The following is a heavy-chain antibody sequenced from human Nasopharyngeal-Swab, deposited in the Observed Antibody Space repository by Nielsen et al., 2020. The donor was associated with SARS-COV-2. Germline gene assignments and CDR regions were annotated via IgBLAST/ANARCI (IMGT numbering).Heavy chain of an antibody. CDR3: ADPPTTGF. D-gene: IGHD2-8*02. CDR1: GMTFSRFW. V-gene: IGHV3-7*03. CDR2: INPDGSEK. Sequence: GSLRLSCAASGMTFSRFWMTWARQLPGKGLEWVANINPDGSEKYYLDSVEGRFTISRDNARNSLFLQMNSLRPEDTGVYYCADPPTTGFWGQGTLVTVSS. J-gene: IGHJ4*02.